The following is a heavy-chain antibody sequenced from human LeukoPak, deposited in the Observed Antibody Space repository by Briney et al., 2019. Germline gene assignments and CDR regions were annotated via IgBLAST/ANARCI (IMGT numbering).Heavy chain of an antibody. J-gene: IGHJ4*02. CDR1: GGTFSSYA. CDR3: ARGHYDSSGYSIDAYYFDY. CDR2: IIPIFGTA. D-gene: IGHD3-22*01. V-gene: IGHV1-69*13. Sequence: ASVKVSCKASGGTFSSYAISWVRQAPGQGLEWMGGIIPIFGTANYAQKFQGRVTITADESTSTAYMELSSLRSEDTAVYYCARGHYDSSGYSIDAYYFDYWGQGTLVTVPS.